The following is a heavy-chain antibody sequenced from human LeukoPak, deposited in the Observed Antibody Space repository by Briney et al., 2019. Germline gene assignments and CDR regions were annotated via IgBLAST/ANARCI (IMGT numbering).Heavy chain of an antibody. V-gene: IGHV4-61*08. J-gene: IGHJ4*02. D-gene: IGHD7-27*01. CDR2: IYHSGST. CDR1: GGSISSGGYY. CDR3: ASDLTGEFGY. Sequence: SETLSLTCTVSGGSISSGGYYWSWIRQPPGKGLEWIGYIYHSGSTNYNPSLKSRVTISVDTSRNQFSLKLSSVTAADTAVYYCASDLTGEFGYWGQGTLVTVSS.